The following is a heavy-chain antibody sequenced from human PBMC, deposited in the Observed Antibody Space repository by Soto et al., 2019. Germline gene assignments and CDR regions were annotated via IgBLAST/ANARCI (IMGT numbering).Heavy chain of an antibody. Sequence: QVQLVESGGGVVQPGRSLRLSCAASGFTFSRYGMHWVRQAPGKGLEWVAVISYDGSNKYYADSVKGRFTISRDNSKNTLYLQMNSLRAEDTAVFYFAKPGYGYYFYYYMDVWGKGTTVTVSS. J-gene: IGHJ6*03. CDR3: AKPGYGYYFYYYMDV. CDR1: GFTFSRYG. CDR2: ISYDGSNK. V-gene: IGHV3-30*18. D-gene: IGHD5-12*01.